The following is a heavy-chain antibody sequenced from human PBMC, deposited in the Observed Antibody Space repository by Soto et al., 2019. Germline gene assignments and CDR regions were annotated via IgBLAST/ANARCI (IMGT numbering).Heavy chain of an antibody. CDR3: ARSQLGGYAWGGYYHYGMDV. CDR1: GYSFTSYW. J-gene: IGHJ6*02. V-gene: IGHV5-51*01. CDR2: IYPGDSDT. Sequence: GESLKISCKGSGYSFTSYWIGWVRQMPGKGLEWMGIIYPGDSDTRYSPSFQGQVTISADKSISTAYLQWSSLKASDTAMYYCARSQLGGYAWGGYYHYGMDVWGQGTTVTVSS. D-gene: IGHD5-12*01.